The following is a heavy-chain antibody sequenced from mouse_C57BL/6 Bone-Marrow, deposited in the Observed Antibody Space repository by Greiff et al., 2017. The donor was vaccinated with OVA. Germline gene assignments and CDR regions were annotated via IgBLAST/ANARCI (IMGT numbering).Heavy chain of an antibody. CDR3: ARRDYDGGMDY. CDR2: IYPGDGDT. Sequence: VKLMESGPELVKPGASVKISCKASGYAFSSSWMNWVKQRPGKGLEWIGRIYPGDGDTNYNGKFKGKATLTADKSSSTAYMQLSSLTSEDSAVYFCARRDYDGGMDYWGQGTSVTVSS. CDR1: GYAFSSSW. V-gene: IGHV1-82*01. D-gene: IGHD2-4*01. J-gene: IGHJ4*01.